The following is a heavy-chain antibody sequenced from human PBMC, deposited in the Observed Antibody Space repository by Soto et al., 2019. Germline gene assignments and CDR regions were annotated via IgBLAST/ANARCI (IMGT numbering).Heavy chain of an antibody. CDR1: GFTFSSYG. D-gene: IGHD2-15*01. Sequence: QVQLVESGGGVVQPGRSLRLSCAASGFTFSSYGMHWVRQAPGKGLEWVAVISYDGSDKYYADSVKGRFTISRDNSNNTLDLKMDGLRGEDTAVDYCAKGVVVATTYVQHWGQGTLVTVSS. CDR3: AKGVVVATTYVQH. V-gene: IGHV3-30*18. J-gene: IGHJ1*01. CDR2: ISYDGSDK.